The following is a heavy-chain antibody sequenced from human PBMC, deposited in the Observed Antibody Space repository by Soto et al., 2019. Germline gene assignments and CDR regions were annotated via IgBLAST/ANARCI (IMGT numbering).Heavy chain of an antibody. Sequence: ASVKVSCKASGYTFTTYGFSWVRQAPGQGLECVGWISAYNGNTHYSQKFQGRVTMTTDTSTSTAYMELRSLTAADTAVYYCARDLGLAVAGPLFDYWGQGTLVTVSS. J-gene: IGHJ4*02. CDR2: ISAYNGNT. V-gene: IGHV1-18*04. CDR1: GYTFTTYG. D-gene: IGHD6-19*01. CDR3: ARDLGLAVAGPLFDY.